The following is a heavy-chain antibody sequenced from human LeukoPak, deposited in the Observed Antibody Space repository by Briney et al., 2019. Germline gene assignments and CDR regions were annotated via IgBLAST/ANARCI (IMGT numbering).Heavy chain of an antibody. CDR3: ARHWVVTPNY. CDR1: GGSISNSSYY. CDR2: IYYSGSA. V-gene: IGHV4-39*01. Sequence: SETLSLTCIVSGGSISNSSYYWGWIRQPPGKGLERIGSIYYSGSAYYNPSLKSRVTISVDTSKNQFSLKLTSVTAADTAVYYCARHWVVTPNYWGQGTLVTVSS. J-gene: IGHJ4*02. D-gene: IGHD4-23*01.